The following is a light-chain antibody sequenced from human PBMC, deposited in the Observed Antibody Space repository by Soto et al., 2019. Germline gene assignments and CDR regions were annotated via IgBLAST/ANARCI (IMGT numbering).Light chain of an antibody. CDR1: SSDVGGYNY. CDR2: NVS. CDR3: NSYTTSSTLV. J-gene: IGLJ3*02. Sequence: QSALTQPASVSESPGQSITISCTGSSSDVGGYNYVSWYQHHPGKAPKLLIYNVSDRPSGVSNRFSGSKSGNTASLTISGLQAEDEADYYCNSYTTSSTLVFGGGTKLTVL. V-gene: IGLV2-14*03.